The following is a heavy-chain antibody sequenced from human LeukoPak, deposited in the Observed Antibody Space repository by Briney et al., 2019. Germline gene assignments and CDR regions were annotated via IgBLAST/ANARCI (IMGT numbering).Heavy chain of an antibody. CDR3: AYIAVAGTPKVRLDF. J-gene: IGHJ4*02. V-gene: IGHV5-51*01. CDR1: GYSFTSFW. Sequence: GESLKISCKASGYSFTSFWIRGVRQMPGKGLEWMGIIYPGDSDTRYSPSFEGQVTISADKSISTAYLQWSSLKTSDTAMYYCAYIAVAGTPKVRLDFWGQGTLVTVSS. CDR2: IYPGDSDT. D-gene: IGHD6-19*01.